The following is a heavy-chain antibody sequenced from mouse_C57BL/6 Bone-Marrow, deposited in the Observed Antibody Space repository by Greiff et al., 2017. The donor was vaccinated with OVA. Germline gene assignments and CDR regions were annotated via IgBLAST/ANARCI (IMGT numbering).Heavy chain of an antibody. CDR1: GYTFTSYW. V-gene: IGHV1-61*01. CDR2: IYPSDSET. D-gene: IGHD2-2*01. Sequence: QVQLQQPGAELVRPGSSVKLSCKASGYTFTSYWMDWVKQRPGQGLEWIGNIYPSDSETHYNQKFKDKATLTVDKSSSTAYMQLSSLTSEDSAVYSCARRGYDENYFDYWGQGTTLTVSS. CDR3: ARRGYDENYFDY. J-gene: IGHJ2*01.